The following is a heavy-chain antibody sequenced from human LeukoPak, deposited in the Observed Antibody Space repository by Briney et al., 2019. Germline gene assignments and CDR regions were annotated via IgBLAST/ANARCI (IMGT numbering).Heavy chain of an antibody. D-gene: IGHD1-26*01. V-gene: IGHV4-39*01. CDR1: GGSISSGSYY. Sequence: SQTLSLTCTVSGGSISSGSYYWSWIRQPAGKGLEWIGSIYYSGSTYYNPSLKSRVTISVDTSRNQFSLKLSSVTAADTAVYYCARMPIVGATTFDYWGQGTLVTVSS. J-gene: IGHJ4*02. CDR3: ARMPIVGATTFDY. CDR2: IYYSGST.